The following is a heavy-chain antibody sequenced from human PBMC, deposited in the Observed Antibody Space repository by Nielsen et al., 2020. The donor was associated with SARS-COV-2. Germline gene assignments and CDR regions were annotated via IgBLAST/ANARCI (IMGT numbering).Heavy chain of an antibody. Sequence: GESLKISCAASGFTFSNFAMHWVRQAPGKGLEWMTIISYDGNEHYADSVKGRFTIFRDNSKSTVFLQMNSLKLEDTAVYYCARETIDHTSSFVDYWGQGTLVTVSS. D-gene: IGHD6-6*01. CDR1: GFTFSNFA. J-gene: IGHJ4*02. CDR2: ISYDGNE. V-gene: IGHV3-30*04. CDR3: ARETIDHTSSFVDY.